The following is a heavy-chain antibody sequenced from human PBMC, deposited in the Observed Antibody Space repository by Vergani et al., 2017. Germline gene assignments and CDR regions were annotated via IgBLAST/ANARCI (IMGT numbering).Heavy chain of an antibody. CDR2: ISYDGSNK. CDR1: GFTFSSYG. V-gene: IGHV3-30*18. CDR3: AKGKEEILWFWECGGDAFDI. Sequence: QVQLVESGGGVVQPGRSLRLYCAASGFTFSSYGMHWVRQAPGKGLEWVAVISYDGSNKYYADSVKGLFTISRDNSKNTLYLQMNSLRAEDTAVYYCAKGKEEILWFWECGGDAFDIWGQGTMVTVSS. J-gene: IGHJ3*02. D-gene: IGHD3-10*01.